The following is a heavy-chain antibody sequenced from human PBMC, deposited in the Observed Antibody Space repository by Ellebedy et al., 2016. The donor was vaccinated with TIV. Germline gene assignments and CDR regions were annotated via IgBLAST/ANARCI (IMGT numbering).Heavy chain of an antibody. J-gene: IGHJ4*02. V-gene: IGHV3-74*01. CDR2: INRDGSST. D-gene: IGHD3-10*01. CDR1: GFTFSSYW. CDR3: ARLKVDYGSGSL. Sequence: GGSLRLXCAASGFTFSSYWMHWVRQAPGKGLVWVSRINRDGSSTSYADSVKGRFTISRDNAKNTLYLQMNSLRAEDTAVYYCARLKVDYGSGSLWGQGTLVTVSS.